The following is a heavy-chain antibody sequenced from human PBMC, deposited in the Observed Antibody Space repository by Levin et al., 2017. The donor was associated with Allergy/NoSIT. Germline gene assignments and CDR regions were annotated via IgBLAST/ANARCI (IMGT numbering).Heavy chain of an antibody. CDR3: ARDLAGISTS. Sequence: GESLKISCTASGFSFSDNYMSWSRQAPGKGLEWVSYISSSGIAMYYADSVKGRFTISRDNAKNSLYLQMNSLRAEDTAVYYCARDLAGISTSWGQGTLVTVSS. CDR2: ISSSGIAM. J-gene: IGHJ5*02. D-gene: IGHD1-14*01. V-gene: IGHV3-11*01. CDR1: GFSFSDNY.